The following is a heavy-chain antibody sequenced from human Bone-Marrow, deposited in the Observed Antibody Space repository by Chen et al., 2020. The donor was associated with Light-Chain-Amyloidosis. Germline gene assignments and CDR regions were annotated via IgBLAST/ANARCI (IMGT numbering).Heavy chain of an antibody. D-gene: IGHD2-21*01. Sequence: QLQESGPGLVEPSQTLSLTCTVSGASIISSDYYWGWMRQAPGKGLEWIGSIFRGDITYYTSSLKSRVTLSVDTSNNHISLRLRSVTAGDTAIYYCARGPSEVEWGVVKSAFAFDFWGQGTMVTVSS. J-gene: IGHJ3*01. V-gene: IGHV4-39*07. CDR2: IFRGDIT. CDR3: ARGPSEVEWGVVKSAFAFDF. CDR1: GASIISSDYY.